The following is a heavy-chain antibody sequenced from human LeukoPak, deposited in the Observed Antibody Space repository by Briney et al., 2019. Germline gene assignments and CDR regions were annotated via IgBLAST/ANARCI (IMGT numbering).Heavy chain of an antibody. CDR2: TYPVGDFT. D-gene: IGHD5-24*01. CDR1: GYTFTDYH. Sequence: ASVKVSCKSSGYTFTDYHIHWVRQAPGQGLEWMGITYPVGDFTNSAQKFQGRVTMTSDTPTNTFYMELSSLRFDDTAVYYCARDQWGPDGLWGQGTMVTVSS. CDR3: ARDQWGPDGL. J-gene: IGHJ3*01. V-gene: IGHV1-46*01.